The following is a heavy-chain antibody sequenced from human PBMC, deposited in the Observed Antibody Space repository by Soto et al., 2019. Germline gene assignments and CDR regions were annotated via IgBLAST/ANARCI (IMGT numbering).Heavy chain of an antibody. V-gene: IGHV1-18*01. Sequence: QVQLVQSGAEVKKPAASVKVSCKASGYTFTSYGISWVRQAPGQGLEWMGWISAYNGNTNYAQKRQGRVTMTTATSTRTAYMELRSLGSDATAEYYCAREYGSGTRFDYWGQGTLVTVSS. CDR1: GYTFTSYG. CDR3: AREYGSGTRFDY. D-gene: IGHD3-10*01. J-gene: IGHJ4*02. CDR2: ISAYNGNT.